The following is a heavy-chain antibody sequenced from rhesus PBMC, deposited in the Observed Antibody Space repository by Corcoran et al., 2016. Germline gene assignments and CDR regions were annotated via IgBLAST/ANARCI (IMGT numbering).Heavy chain of an antibody. D-gene: IGHD3-40*01. CDR2: INSGGVST. J-gene: IGHJ6*01. V-gene: IGHV3S25*01. Sequence: EVQLVESGGGLAKPGGSLRLSCAASGFTFSSYWMNWVRQAPGKGLEWVSAINSGGVSTYYADSVKGRFTISRDNSKNTLSLPMNSRRAEDTAVYYCAKSTIFAGYYGLDSWGQGVVVTVSS. CDR3: AKSTIFAGYYGLDS. CDR1: GFTFSSYW.